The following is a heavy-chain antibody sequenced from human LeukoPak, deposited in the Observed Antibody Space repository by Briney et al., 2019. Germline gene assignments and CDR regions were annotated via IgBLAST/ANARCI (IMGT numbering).Heavy chain of an antibody. D-gene: IGHD2-8*01. CDR2: IYYIGST. CDR3: ARENYCTNGVCWAFDP. J-gene: IGHJ5*02. CDR1: GGSISSSDYY. V-gene: IGHV4-39*07. Sequence: SETLSLTCTVSGGSISSSDYYWSWIRQPPGKGLEWLGNIYYIGSTSYNPSLKSRVTISVDTFRNQFSLHLSSVTAADTAVYYCARENYCTNGVCWAFDPWGQGTLVTVSS.